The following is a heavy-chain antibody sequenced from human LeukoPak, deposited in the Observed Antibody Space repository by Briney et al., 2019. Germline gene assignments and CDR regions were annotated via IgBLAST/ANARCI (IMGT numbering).Heavy chain of an antibody. CDR1: GFIFGDFW. Sequence: GGSLRLSCAASGFIFGDFWMVWVRQAPGKGLEWVASINENGRETYYAASVTGRFTISRDTAKNSVYLQMSALRAEDTAVYYCARDGITCTRDYWGQGALVTVSS. CDR3: ARDGITCTRDY. V-gene: IGHV3-7*01. J-gene: IGHJ4*02. D-gene: IGHD5-24*01. CDR2: INENGRET.